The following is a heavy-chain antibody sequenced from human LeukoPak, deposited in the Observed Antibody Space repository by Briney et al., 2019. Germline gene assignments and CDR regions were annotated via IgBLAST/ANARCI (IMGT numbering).Heavy chain of an antibody. D-gene: IGHD5-12*01. Sequence: GGSLRLSCTASGFTFSSYAMSWVRQAPGKGLEWVSSISDSGDTPYYADSVKGLFTISRDNSKNTLYLQMSSLRADDTAVYYCARGGYYRGGYDPSIDYWGQGTLVTVSS. CDR3: ARGGYYRGGYDPSIDY. J-gene: IGHJ4*02. V-gene: IGHV3-23*01. CDR1: GFTFSSYA. CDR2: ISDSGDTP.